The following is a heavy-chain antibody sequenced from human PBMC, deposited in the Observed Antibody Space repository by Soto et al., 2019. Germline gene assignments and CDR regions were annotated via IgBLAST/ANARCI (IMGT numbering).Heavy chain of an antibody. Sequence: QVQLVESGGGVVQPGRSLRLSCAASGFTFSSYGMHWVRQAPGKGLEWVAVISYDGSNKYYADSVKGRFTISRDNSKNPLYLQMNSLRAEDTAVYYCAKDRLERSVFDYWGQGTLVTVSS. CDR1: GFTFSSYG. J-gene: IGHJ4*02. D-gene: IGHD3-3*01. CDR2: ISYDGSNK. V-gene: IGHV3-30*18. CDR3: AKDRLERSVFDY.